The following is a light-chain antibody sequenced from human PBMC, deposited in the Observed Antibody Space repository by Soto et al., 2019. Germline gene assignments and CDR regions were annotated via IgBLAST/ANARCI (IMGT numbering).Light chain of an antibody. Sequence: QSVLTQPASVSGSPGQSITVSCTGTSSDVSGYYYVSWYQVHPGKAPKLMIFQVTNRPSGVSNRFSGSKSGNTASLTISGLRAEDEADYYCCSYSSSSTFYVFGTGTKVTVL. CDR1: SSDVSGYYY. CDR3: CSYSSSSTFYV. CDR2: QVT. V-gene: IGLV2-14*01. J-gene: IGLJ1*01.